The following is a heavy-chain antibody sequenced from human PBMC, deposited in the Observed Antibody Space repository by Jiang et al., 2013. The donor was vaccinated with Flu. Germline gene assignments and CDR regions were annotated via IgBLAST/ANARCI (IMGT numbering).Heavy chain of an antibody. V-gene: IGHV3-23*01. D-gene: IGHD3-22*01. Sequence: VQLLESGGGLVQPGGSLRLSCAASGFTFSNYAMSWVRQAPGKGLEWVSSISGGGGDGTYFAEPVKGRFTISRDNSKDTLYLQLNSPRAEDTAVYYCAKLMDYFDSGGAFDIWGQGTMVTVSS. J-gene: IGHJ3*02. CDR1: GFTFSNYA. CDR2: ISGGGGDGT. CDR3: AKLMDYFDSGGAFDI.